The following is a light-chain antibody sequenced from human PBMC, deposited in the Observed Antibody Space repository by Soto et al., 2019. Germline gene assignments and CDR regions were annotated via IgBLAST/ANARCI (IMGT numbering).Light chain of an antibody. CDR1: SSDVGGYNY. V-gene: IGLV1-51*01. Sequence: QSALTQPASVSGSPGQSITISCTGTSSDVGGYNYVSWFQHHPGKAPKLIIYDNNKRPSGIPDRFSGSKSGTSATLGITGLQTGDEADYYCGTWDSSLSAGVFGGGTKLTVL. CDR2: DNN. CDR3: GTWDSSLSAGV. J-gene: IGLJ2*01.